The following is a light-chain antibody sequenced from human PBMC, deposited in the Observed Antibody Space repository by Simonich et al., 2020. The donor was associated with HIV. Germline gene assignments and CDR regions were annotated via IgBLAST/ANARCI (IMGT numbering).Light chain of an antibody. V-gene: IGKV4-1*01. CDR3: QQCHTHPHT. Sequence: IVMTQSPDSLAVSLGERATINCKSSQSVLYSSNNKNYLAWYQQKPGQPPKLLMYWASTRESGVPDRFSGSGSGTDFTLTISSLQAEDVAVYFCQQCHTHPHTFGQGTKVEIK. CDR1: QSVLYSSNNKNY. CDR2: WAS. J-gene: IGKJ2*01.